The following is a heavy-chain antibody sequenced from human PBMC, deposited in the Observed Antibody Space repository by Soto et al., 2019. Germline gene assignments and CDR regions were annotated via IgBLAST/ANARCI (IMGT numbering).Heavy chain of an antibody. Sequence: QLHLQESGPGLVKTSETLSLTCTVTGGAISTTSFYWGWIRQPPGKGLQWIGNVYYSGSTYYNPSLRSRVTISVDTSKHHFSLNLTSVTAADTAVYYCARLKAAWFYFDYWGQVTLVTVPS. D-gene: IGHD3-22*01. CDR3: ARLKAAWFYFDY. V-gene: IGHV4-39*02. J-gene: IGHJ4*02. CDR1: GGAISTTSFY. CDR2: VYYSGST.